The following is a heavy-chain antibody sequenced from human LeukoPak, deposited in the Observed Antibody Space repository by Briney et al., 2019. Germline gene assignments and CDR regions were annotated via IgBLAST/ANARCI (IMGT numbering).Heavy chain of an antibody. J-gene: IGHJ4*02. CDR3: ARDNGRKDDY. CDR2: MQQDGSEK. V-gene: IGHV3-7*01. D-gene: IGHD2-8*01. CDR1: GLAFSSYA. Sequence: GGSLRLSCAASGLAFSSYAMSWVRQAPGKGLEWVANMQQDGSEKYYVDSVKGRFTISRDNAKNSLYLQMNSLRAEDTAVYYCARDNGRKDDYWGQGTLVTVSS.